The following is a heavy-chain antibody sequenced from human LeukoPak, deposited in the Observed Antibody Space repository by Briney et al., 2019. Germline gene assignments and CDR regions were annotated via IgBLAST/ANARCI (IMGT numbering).Heavy chain of an antibody. CDR1: GFTFSSYD. Sequence: PGGSLRLSCAASGFTFSSYDMHWVRQATGQGLEWVSAIGTAGDTYYSGSVKGRFTISRENAKNSLYIQINRLRAGDTAVYYCARGYCSSTSCQFYYYYGMDVWGQGTTVTVSS. D-gene: IGHD2-2*01. J-gene: IGHJ6*02. CDR3: ARGYCSSTSCQFYYYYGMDV. V-gene: IGHV3-13*01. CDR2: IGTAGDT.